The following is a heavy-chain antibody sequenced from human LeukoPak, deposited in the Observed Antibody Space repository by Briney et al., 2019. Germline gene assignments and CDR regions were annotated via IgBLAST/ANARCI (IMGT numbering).Heavy chain of an antibody. CDR3: ARGFHQYCTSTACYGPSYH. Sequence: SQTLSLTCTISSASITSDNYFYSWIRQPAGKGLEWIGHIYRTGVTNYNPSLESRVTISVDTSKNQFSLNLNSVTAADTAVYSCARGFHQYCTSTACYGPSYHWGPGTLVIVSS. CDR2: IYRTGVT. D-gene: IGHD2/OR15-2a*01. V-gene: IGHV4-61*09. CDR1: SASITSDNYF. J-gene: IGHJ5*02.